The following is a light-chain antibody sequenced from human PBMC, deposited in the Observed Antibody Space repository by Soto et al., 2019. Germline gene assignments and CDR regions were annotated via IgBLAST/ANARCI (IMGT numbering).Light chain of an antibody. CDR2: AAS. V-gene: IGKV1-39*01. CDR1: QSISSY. J-gene: IGKJ2*01. CDR3: QHSYSTPYT. Sequence: DIQMTQSPSSLSASVGDRVTITCRASQSISSYLNWYQQKPGKAPKLLIYAASSLQSGVPSRFSGSGSGTDFTLTISSLQPEDFATYYCQHSYSTPYTFGQATKLEIK.